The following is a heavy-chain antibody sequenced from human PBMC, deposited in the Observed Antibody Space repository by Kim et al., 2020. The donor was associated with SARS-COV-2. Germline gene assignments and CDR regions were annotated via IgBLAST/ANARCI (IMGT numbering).Heavy chain of an antibody. CDR1: GYSFTSYW. J-gene: IGHJ4*02. D-gene: IGHD1-26*01. Sequence: GESLKISCKGSGYSFTSYWIGWVRQMPGKGLEWMGIIYPGDSDTRYSPSFQGQVTISADKSISTAYLQWSRLKASDTAMYYCARALGWELPTFDYWGQGTLVTVSS. CDR3: ARALGWELPTFDY. V-gene: IGHV5-51*01. CDR2: IYPGDSDT.